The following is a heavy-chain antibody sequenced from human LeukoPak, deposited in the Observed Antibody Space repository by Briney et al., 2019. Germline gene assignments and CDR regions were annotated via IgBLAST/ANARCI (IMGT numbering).Heavy chain of an antibody. CDR2: INISGGNT. CDR3: ARVSGRGIAAAGSLDY. J-gene: IGHJ4*02. V-gene: IGHV1-46*01. CDR1: GYTFTGYY. Sequence: ASVKVSCKASGYTFTGYYMHWVRQAPGQGLEWMGIINISGGNTNYAQKFQGRVTMTRDMSTSTVYMELSSLRSEDTALYYCARVSGRGIAAAGSLDYWGQGTLVTVSS. D-gene: IGHD6-13*01.